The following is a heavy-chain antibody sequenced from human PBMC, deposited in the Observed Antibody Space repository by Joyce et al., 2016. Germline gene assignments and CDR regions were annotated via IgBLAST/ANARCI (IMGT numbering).Heavy chain of an antibody. D-gene: IGHD6-6*01. CDR1: GFTFTDYY. CDR3: ARTARLVDV. V-gene: IGHV3-11*01. CDR2: INSTGRDI. J-gene: IGHJ6*02. Sequence: QVHLVESGGGLVKPGGSLRLSCAASGFTFTDYYMNWMRPAPGKGPEWVSYINSTGRDIHYADSVKGRFTISRDNAKRSIYLQMNSLRAEDTAVYYCARTARLVDVWGQGTTVTVSS.